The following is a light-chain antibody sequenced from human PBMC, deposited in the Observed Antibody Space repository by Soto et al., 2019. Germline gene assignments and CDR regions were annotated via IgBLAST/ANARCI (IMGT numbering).Light chain of an antibody. CDR3: NSYTSSSTLYV. Sequence: QSALTQPASVSGSPGQSITISCTGTSSDVGGYNYVSWYQHHPGKAPKLMIYEVSNRPSGVSNRFSGSKSGNTASLTISGLQAEDEADYYCNSYTSSSTLYVFGTGTKGTVL. CDR2: EVS. CDR1: SSDVGGYNY. J-gene: IGLJ1*01. V-gene: IGLV2-14*01.